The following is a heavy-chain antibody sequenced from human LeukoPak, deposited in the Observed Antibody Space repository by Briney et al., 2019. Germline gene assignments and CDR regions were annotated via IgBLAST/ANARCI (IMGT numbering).Heavy chain of an antibody. D-gene: IGHD6-19*01. V-gene: IGHV3-21*01. J-gene: IGHJ4*02. CDR2: ISSSSSYI. CDR3: ARSYSSGFHFDY. Sequence: PGGSLRLSCAASGFTFSSYSMNWVRQAPGKGLEWVSSISSSSSYIYYADSVKGRFTISRDNAKNSLYLQMNSLRAEDTAVYYCARSYSSGFHFDYWGQGTLVTVSS. CDR1: GFTFSSYS.